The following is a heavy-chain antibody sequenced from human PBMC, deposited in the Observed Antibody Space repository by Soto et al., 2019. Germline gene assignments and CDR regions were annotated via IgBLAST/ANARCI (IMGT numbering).Heavy chain of an antibody. Sequence: QLQLQESGPGLVKPSETLSLTCTVSGGSISSSSYYWGWIRQPPGKGLEWIGSIYYSGSTYYNPSLKSRVTISVDTSKNQFSLTLSSVTAEDTAVYYCARRDAWGIFDYWGQGTLVTVSS. CDR2: IYYSGST. CDR3: ARRDAWGIFDY. J-gene: IGHJ4*02. D-gene: IGHD3-16*01. V-gene: IGHV4-39*01. CDR1: GGSISSSSYY.